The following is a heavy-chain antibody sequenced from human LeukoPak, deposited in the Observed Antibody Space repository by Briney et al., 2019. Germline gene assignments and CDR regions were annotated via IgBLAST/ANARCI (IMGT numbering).Heavy chain of an antibody. V-gene: IGHV4-61*02. CDR3: ARGGYCGGDCYFYY. D-gene: IGHD2-21*02. CDR2: IYTSGST. Sequence: PSETLSLTCTVSGGSISSGSYYWSWIRQPAGKGLEWIGRIYTSGSTNYNPSLKSRVTISVDTSKNQFSLKLSSVTAADTVVYYCARGGYCGGDCYFYYWGQGTLVTVSS. J-gene: IGHJ4*02. CDR1: GGSISSGSYY.